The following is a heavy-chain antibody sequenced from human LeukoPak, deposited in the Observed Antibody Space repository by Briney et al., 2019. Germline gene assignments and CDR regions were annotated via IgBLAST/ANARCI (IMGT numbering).Heavy chain of an antibody. Sequence: PGGSLRLSCVASGFTFSSYWMSWVRQAPGKGLEWVANIKQDGSEKYYVDSVKGRFTISRDNAKNSLYLQMNSLRAEDTAVYYCVTSGYCSSTSCAGGMDVWGKGTTVTVSS. V-gene: IGHV3-7*03. CDR2: IKQDGSEK. CDR3: VTSGYCSSTSCAGGMDV. J-gene: IGHJ6*04. CDR1: GFTFSSYW. D-gene: IGHD2-2*01.